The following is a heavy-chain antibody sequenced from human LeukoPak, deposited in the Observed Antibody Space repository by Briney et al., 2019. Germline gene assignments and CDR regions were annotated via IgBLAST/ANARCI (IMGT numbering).Heavy chain of an antibody. CDR1: GDTFTGYY. CDR3: ARDVLVRYCSRTSSYWGIDY. D-gene: IGHD2-2*01. Sequence: ASVKVSCKASGDTFTGYYMHWVRQAPGQGLEWMGWINPNSGGTNYAQKFQGRVTMTRDKSMSTAYMELSRLRSEDTAVYYCARDVLVRYCSRTSSYWGIDYWGQGTLVTVSS. V-gene: IGHV1-2*02. CDR2: INPNSGGT. J-gene: IGHJ4*02.